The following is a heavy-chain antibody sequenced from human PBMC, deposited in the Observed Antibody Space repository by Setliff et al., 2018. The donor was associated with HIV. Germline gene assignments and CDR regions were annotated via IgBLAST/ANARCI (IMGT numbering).Heavy chain of an antibody. CDR1: GFTFSGDW. V-gene: IGHV3-48*01. CDR2: ISGDTRII. CDR3: ARDLNWGFDY. Sequence: SGGSLRLSCVASGFTFSGDWMNWVRQAPGKGLEWVSYISGDTRIINYADSVKGRFTISRDNAKNSLYLQMNSLRVEDTALYYCARDLNWGFDYWGQGTLVTVSS. D-gene: IGHD7-27*01. J-gene: IGHJ4*02.